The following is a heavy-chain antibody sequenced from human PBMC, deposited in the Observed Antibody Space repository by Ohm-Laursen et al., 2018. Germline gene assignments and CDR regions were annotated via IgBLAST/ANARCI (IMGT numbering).Heavy chain of an antibody. V-gene: IGHV3-49*04. CDR3: TRGNSDYYYYYGMDV. Sequence: SLRLSCAASGFTFGDYAISWVRQAPGKGLEWVGFIRSKAYGGTTEYAASVKGRFTISRDDSKSIAYLQMNSLKTEDTAVYYCTRGNSDYYYYYGMDVWGQGTTVTVSS. CDR1: GFTFGDYA. CDR2: IRSKAYGGTT. J-gene: IGHJ6*02. D-gene: IGHD2-21*02.